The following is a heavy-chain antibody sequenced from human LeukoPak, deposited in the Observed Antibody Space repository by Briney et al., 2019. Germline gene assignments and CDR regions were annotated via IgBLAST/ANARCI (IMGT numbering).Heavy chain of an antibody. CDR3: ARLNGNFDWFSQGIDYYYMDV. CDR1: GGSISSSSYY. J-gene: IGHJ6*03. V-gene: IGHV4-39*01. D-gene: IGHD3-9*01. Sequence: PSETLSLTCTVSGGSISSSSYYWGWIRQPPGKGLEWIGSIYYSGSTYYNPSLKSRVTISVDTSKNQFSLKLSSVTAADTAVYYCARLNGNFDWFSQGIDYYYMDVWGKGTTVTISS. CDR2: IYYSGST.